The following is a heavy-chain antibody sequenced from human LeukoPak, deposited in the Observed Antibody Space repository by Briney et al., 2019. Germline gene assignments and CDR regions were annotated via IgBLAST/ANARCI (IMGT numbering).Heavy chain of an antibody. V-gene: IGHV4-59*08. CDR1: GGSISSYY. CDR3: ARHYPAQYSSSWYSRNSYWYFDL. J-gene: IGHJ2*01. D-gene: IGHD6-13*01. CDR2: IYYSGST. Sequence: SETLSLTCTVSGGSISSYYWSWIRQPPGKGLEWIGYIYYSGSTNYNPSLESRVTISVDTSKNQFSLKLSSVTAADTAVYYCARHYPAQYSSSWYSRNSYWYFDLWGRGTLVTVSS.